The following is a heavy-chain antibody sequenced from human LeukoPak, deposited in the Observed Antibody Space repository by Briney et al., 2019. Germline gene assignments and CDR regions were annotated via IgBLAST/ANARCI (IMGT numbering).Heavy chain of an antibody. D-gene: IGHD3-16*02. CDR3: AGGNMITFGGVIGKEFDY. V-gene: IGHV4-34*01. CDR1: GGSFSGYY. CDR2: INHSGST. Sequence: SETLSLTCAVYGGSFSGYYWCWIRQPPGKGLEWIGEINHSGSTNYNPSLKSRVTISVDTSKNQFSLELSSVTAADTAVYYCAGGNMITFGGVIGKEFDYWGQGTLVTVSS. J-gene: IGHJ4*02.